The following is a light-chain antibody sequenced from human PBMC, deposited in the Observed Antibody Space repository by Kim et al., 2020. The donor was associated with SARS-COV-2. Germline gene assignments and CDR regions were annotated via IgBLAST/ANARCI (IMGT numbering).Light chain of an antibody. Sequence: ELTQPPSASGTPGQRVTISCSGSSSNIGSNYVYWYQQLPGTAPKLLIYRNNQRPSGVPDRFSVSKSGTSASLAISGLRSEDEADYYCATWDDSHVVFG. CDR2: RNN. CDR3: ATWDDSHVV. CDR1: SSNIGSNY. V-gene: IGLV1-47*01. J-gene: IGLJ2*01.